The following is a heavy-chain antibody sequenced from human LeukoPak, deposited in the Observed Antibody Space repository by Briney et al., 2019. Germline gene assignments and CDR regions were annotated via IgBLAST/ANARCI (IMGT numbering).Heavy chain of an antibody. V-gene: IGHV3-33*06. CDR3: AKSGPAYCSSTSCYFGYYYYYYMDV. CDR2: IWYDGSNK. D-gene: IGHD2-2*01. CDR1: GFTFSSYG. Sequence: PGRSLRLSCVASGFTFSSYGMHWVRQAPGKGLEWVAVIWYDGSNKYYADSVKGRFTISRDNSKNTLYLQMNSLRAEDTAVYYCAKSGPAYCSSTSCYFGYYYYYYMDVWGKGTTVTVSS. J-gene: IGHJ6*03.